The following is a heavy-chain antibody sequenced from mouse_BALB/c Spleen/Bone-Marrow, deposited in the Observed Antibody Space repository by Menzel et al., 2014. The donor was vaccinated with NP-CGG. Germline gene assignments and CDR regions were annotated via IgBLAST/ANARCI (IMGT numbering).Heavy chain of an antibody. CDR2: IYPSDSYT. V-gene: IGHV1-69*02. CDR1: GYTFTSYW. CDR3: TRSYGSSYEYYFDY. D-gene: IGHD1-1*01. J-gene: IGHJ2*01. Sequence: GAELVRPGASVKLSCKASGYTFTSYWINWVKQRPGQGLEWIGNIYPSDSYTNYNQKFKDKATLTVDKSSSTAYMQLSSPTSEDSAVYYCTRSYGSSYEYYFDYWGQGTTLTVSS.